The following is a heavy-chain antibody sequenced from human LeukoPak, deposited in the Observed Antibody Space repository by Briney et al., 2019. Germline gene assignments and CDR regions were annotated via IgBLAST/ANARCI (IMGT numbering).Heavy chain of an antibody. J-gene: IGHJ4*02. CDR3: ARDEGLRPFDY. CDR1: GYTFTGYY. D-gene: IGHD5-12*01. CDR2: INPNSGGT. Sequence: ASVKVSCKASGYTFTGYYLHWVRQAPGQGLEWMGWINPNSGGTNYAQKFQGRVTMTRDTSISTAYMELRSLRSDDTAVYYCARDEGLRPFDYWGQGTLVTVSS. V-gene: IGHV1-2*02.